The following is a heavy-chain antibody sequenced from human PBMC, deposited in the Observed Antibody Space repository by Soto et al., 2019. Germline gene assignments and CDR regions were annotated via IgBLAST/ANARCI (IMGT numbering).Heavy chain of an antibody. Sequence: QVQLVQSGAEVKKPGASVKVSCKASGYTFTSYGISWVRQAPGQGLEWMGWISVYNGNTNYAQKLKGRATMTTDTTTSTAYRELRRLRSDDTVVYYCARGRGYSYGYWEYWGQGTLVTVSP. V-gene: IGHV1-18*01. J-gene: IGHJ4*02. CDR3: ARGRGYSYGYWEY. CDR2: ISVYNGNT. D-gene: IGHD5-18*01. CDR1: GYTFTSYG.